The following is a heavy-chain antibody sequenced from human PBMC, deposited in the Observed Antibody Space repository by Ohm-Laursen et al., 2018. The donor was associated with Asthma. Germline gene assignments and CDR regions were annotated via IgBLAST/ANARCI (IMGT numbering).Heavy chain of an antibody. CDR2: ISWNSGSI. J-gene: IGHJ4*02. Sequence: SLRLSCAASGFTFDDYAMHWVRQAPGKGLEWVSGISWNSGSIGYADSVKGRFTISRDNAKNTLYLQMNSLRAEDTAVYYCARARSGSSYDYWGQGTLVTVSS. D-gene: IGHD1-26*01. CDR3: ARARSGSSYDY. CDR1: GFTFDDYA. V-gene: IGHV3-9*01.